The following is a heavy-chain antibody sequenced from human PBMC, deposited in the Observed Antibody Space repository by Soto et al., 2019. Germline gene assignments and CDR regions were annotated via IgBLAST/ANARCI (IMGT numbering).Heavy chain of an antibody. CDR3: ARDWGAWFDP. D-gene: IGHD3-16*01. J-gene: IGHJ5*02. Sequence: VHLVESGGALVKPGGSLRLSCAASGFTLSDSYMSWIRQAPGKGLEWLSYISNSGRTINYADSVKGRFTISRDNAKNLLYLQRNSLRGEDTAAYYCARDWGAWFDPWGQGTLVTVSS. CDR1: GFTLSDSY. CDR2: ISNSGRTI. V-gene: IGHV3-11*01.